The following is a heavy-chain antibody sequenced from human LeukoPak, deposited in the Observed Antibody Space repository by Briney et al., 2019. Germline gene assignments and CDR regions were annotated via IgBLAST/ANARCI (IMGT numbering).Heavy chain of an antibody. CDR3: AIPRSLSGSYRVAELVH. CDR1: GYTFTSYG. J-gene: IGHJ4*02. Sequence: ASVKVSCKASGYTFTSYGISWVRQAPGQGLEWMGWISAYNGNTNYAQKLQGRVTMTTDTSTSTAYMELRSLRSDDTAVYYCAIPRSLSGSYRVAELVHWGQGTLVTVSS. D-gene: IGHD1-26*01. CDR2: ISAYNGNT. V-gene: IGHV1-18*01.